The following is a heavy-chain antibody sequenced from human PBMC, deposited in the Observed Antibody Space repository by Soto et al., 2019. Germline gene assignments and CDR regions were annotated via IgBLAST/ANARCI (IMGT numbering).Heavy chain of an antibody. CDR3: AKEAQYSSGWSTPYYFDY. CDR1: GFTFSSYG. CDR2: ISYDGSNK. V-gene: IGHV3-30*18. J-gene: IGHJ4*02. Sequence: PGGSLRLSCAASGFTFSSYGMHWVRQAPGKGLEWVAVISYDGSNKYYADSVKGRFTISRDNSKNTLYLQMNSLRAEDTAVYYCAKEAQYSSGWSTPYYFDYWGQGTLVTVSS. D-gene: IGHD6-19*01.